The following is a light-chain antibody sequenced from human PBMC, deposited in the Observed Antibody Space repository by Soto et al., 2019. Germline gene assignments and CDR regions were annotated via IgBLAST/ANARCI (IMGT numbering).Light chain of an antibody. Sequence: EIQMTQSPSTLSASVGDRVTITCRASHNITTWLAWFQQKPGKAPKVLIYEASNLESGVPSRFSGSGSGTEFTRTISSLQPDDFATYYCQEYSRDFGGGTRVEIK. CDR2: EAS. CDR1: HNITTW. V-gene: IGKV1-5*01. CDR3: QEYSRD. J-gene: IGKJ4*01.